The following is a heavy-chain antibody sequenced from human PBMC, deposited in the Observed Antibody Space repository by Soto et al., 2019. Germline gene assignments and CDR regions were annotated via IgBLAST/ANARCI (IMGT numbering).Heavy chain of an antibody. CDR2: IWYDGSNK. CDR1: GFTFSSYG. J-gene: IGHJ3*02. V-gene: IGHV3-33*01. Sequence: GGSLRLSCAASGFTFSSYGMHWVRQAPGKGLEWVAVIWYDGSNKYYADSVKGRFTISRDNSKNTLYLQMNSLRAEDTAVYYCARACSGGSCYRNLDAFDIWGQGTMVTVSS. CDR3: ARACSGGSCYRNLDAFDI. D-gene: IGHD2-15*01.